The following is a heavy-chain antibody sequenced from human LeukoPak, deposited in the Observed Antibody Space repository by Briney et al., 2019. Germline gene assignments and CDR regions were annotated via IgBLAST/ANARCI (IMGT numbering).Heavy chain of an antibody. CDR3: ARALLYYDFWSAPGHYMDV. D-gene: IGHD3-3*01. V-gene: IGHV3-7*01. Sequence: GGSLRLSCAASGFTFSSYRMSWVRQAPGKGLEWVANIKQDGSEKYYVDSVKGRFTISRDNAKNSLYLQMNSLRAEDTAVYYCARALLYYDFWSAPGHYMDVWGKGTTVTVSS. J-gene: IGHJ6*03. CDR1: GFTFSSYR. CDR2: IKQDGSEK.